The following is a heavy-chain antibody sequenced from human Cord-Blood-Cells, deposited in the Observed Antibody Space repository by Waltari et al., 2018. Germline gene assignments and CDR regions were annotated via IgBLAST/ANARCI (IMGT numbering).Heavy chain of an antibody. Sequence: EVQLVESGGGVVRPGGSLRLSCAASGFTFDDYGMSWVRQAPGRGLGWVSGIKWNGGSTGYADSVKGRFTISRDNAKNSLYLQMNSLRAEDTALYHCARAELGIDWYFDLWGRGTLVTVSS. J-gene: IGHJ2*01. D-gene: IGHD7-27*01. CDR1: GFTFDDYG. CDR3: ARAELGIDWYFDL. V-gene: IGHV3-20*01. CDR2: IKWNGGST.